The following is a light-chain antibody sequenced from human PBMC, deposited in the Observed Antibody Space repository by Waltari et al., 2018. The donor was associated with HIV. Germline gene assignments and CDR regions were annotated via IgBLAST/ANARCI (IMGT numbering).Light chain of an antibody. J-gene: IGLJ2*01. Sequence: QLVLTQSPSASASLRASVKLTCTLSSGHSTSPIAWHQHQPEKGPRYLMRLNSDGSYLKGDGIPDRFSGSSSGAERYLIISSLQSEDEADYYCQTWTTGIVLFGGGTKLTVL. CDR2: LNSDGSY. CDR1: SGHSTSP. V-gene: IGLV4-69*01. CDR3: QTWTTGIVL.